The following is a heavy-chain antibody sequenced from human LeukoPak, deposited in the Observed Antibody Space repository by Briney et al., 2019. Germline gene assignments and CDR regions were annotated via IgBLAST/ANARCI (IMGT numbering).Heavy chain of an antibody. CDR2: ISYDGSNK. D-gene: IGHD6-19*01. Sequence: GGSLRLSCAASGFTFSNYGMHWVRQAPGKGLEWVAVISYDGSNKYYGDSVKGRFTITRDNSKDTLFLQMNTLRGDDTALYYCAKGHATEAQYSSGWYDDFDSWGQGTLVTVSS. CDR1: GFTFSNYG. V-gene: IGHV3-30*18. J-gene: IGHJ4*02. CDR3: AKGHATEAQYSSGWYDDFDS.